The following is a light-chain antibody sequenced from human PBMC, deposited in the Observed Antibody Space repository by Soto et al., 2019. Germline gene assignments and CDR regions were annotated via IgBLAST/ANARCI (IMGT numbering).Light chain of an antibody. CDR1: TSNIVSNY. CDR3: AAENDRLSGVV. V-gene: IGLV1-47*01. Sequence: QSVLTQPPSASGTPGQRVTISCSGSTSNIVSNYVYWYQQFRGTAPKLLIYRNNHRPAGVPDRFSGSESGTSASLAISGLRSENEAEYHCAAENDRLSGVVVRGGTKRTVL. CDR2: RNN. J-gene: IGLJ2*01.